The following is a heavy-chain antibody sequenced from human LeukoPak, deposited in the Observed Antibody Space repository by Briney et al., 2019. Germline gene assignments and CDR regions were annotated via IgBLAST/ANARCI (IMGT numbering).Heavy chain of an antibody. CDR2: ISGSGGST. V-gene: IGHV3-23*01. CDR1: GFTFSSYA. J-gene: IGHJ4*02. Sequence: GGSLRLSCAASGFTFSSYAMSWVRQAPGKGLEWVSAISGSGGSTYYADSVKGRFTISRDNSKNTLYLQMSSLRAEDTAVYYCAKSTPGYSSGWSFDYWGQGTLVTVSS. CDR3: AKSTPGYSSGWSFDY. D-gene: IGHD6-19*01.